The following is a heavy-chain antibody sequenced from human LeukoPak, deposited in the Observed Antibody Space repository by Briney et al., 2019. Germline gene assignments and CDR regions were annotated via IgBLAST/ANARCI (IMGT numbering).Heavy chain of an antibody. V-gene: IGHV4-34*01. CDR2: INHSGST. CDR3: ASNLAYCGGDCYSDY. Sequence: TGGSLRLSCAASGFTFSDYYMSWIRQAPGKGLEWIGEINHSGSTNYNPSLKSRVTIPVDTSKNQFSLKLSSVTAADTAVYYCASNLAYCGGDCYSDYWGQGTLVTVSS. D-gene: IGHD2-21*02. CDR1: GFTFSDYY. J-gene: IGHJ4*02.